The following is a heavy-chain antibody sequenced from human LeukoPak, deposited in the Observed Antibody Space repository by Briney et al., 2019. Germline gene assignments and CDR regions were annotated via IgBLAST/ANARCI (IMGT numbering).Heavy chain of an antibody. D-gene: IGHD1-26*01. CDR3: ARQGIVGATTVDY. CDR2: ISYSGST. J-gene: IGHJ4*02. V-gene: IGHV4-59*08. CDR1: GGSISSYY. Sequence: SETLSLTCTVSGGSISSYYWSWIRQPPGKGPEWIGYISYSGSTNYNPSLKSRVTISVDTSKNQFSLNLSSVTAADTAVYYCARQGIVGATTVDYWGQGTLVTVSS.